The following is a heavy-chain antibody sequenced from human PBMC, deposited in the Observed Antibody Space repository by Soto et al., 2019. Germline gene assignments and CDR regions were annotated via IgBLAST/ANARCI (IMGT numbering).Heavy chain of an antibody. Sequence: ASVKVSCKASGYTFTGHYIHWVRQAPEQGPEWMGEIGPESGATRYAQRFQGRVTMTRDMSITTVYMELNNLSPDDPAVYYCGRGRSGQIVVFYWGQGTPVTV. V-gene: IGHV1-2*02. CDR1: GYTFTGHY. CDR3: GRGRSGQIVVFY. D-gene: IGHD1-26*01. J-gene: IGHJ4*02. CDR2: IGPESGAT.